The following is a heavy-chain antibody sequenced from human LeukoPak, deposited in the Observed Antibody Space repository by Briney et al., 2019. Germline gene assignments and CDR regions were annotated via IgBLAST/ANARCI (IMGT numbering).Heavy chain of an antibody. Sequence: SETLSLTCAVYGGSFSGYYWSWIRQPPGKGLEWIGEINHSGSTNYNPSLKSRVTISVDTSKNQFSLKLSSVTAADTSVYYCARVTPDVDIVATSPYFDYWGQGTLVTVSS. CDR2: INHSGST. V-gene: IGHV4-34*01. CDR3: ARVTPDVDIVATSPYFDY. J-gene: IGHJ4*02. D-gene: IGHD5-12*01. CDR1: GGSFSGYY.